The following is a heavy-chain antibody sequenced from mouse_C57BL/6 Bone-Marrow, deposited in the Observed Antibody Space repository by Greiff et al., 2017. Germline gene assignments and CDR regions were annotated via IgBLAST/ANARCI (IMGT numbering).Heavy chain of an antibody. CDR3: ASRIYYYGSSYY. Sequence: PGQGLEWIGMLHPNSGSTNYNEKFKSKATLTVDKSSSTAYMQLSSLTSEDSAVYYCASRIYYYGSSYYWGQGTTLTVSS. J-gene: IGHJ2*01. V-gene: IGHV1-64*01. D-gene: IGHD1-1*01. CDR2: LHPNSGST.